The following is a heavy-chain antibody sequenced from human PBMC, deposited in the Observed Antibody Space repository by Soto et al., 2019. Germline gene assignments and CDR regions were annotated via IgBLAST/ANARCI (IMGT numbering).Heavy chain of an antibody. CDR1: GYTFSNYG. CDR2: ISLYSDGT. Sequence: QVQLVQSGGEVKRPGASVKVSCKTSGYTFSNYGITWVRQAPGQPLEWLGWISLYSDGTNYAQKFQSRVSMTTDTSTTTAYMEIRSLRSDDTAVYYCARVVPGAEAWFGPWGQGTLVTVSS. V-gene: IGHV1-18*01. CDR3: ARVVPGAEAWFGP. J-gene: IGHJ5*02. D-gene: IGHD2-2*01.